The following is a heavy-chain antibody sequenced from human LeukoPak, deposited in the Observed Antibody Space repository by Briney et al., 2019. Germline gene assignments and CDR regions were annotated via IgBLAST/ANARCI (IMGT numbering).Heavy chain of an antibody. J-gene: IGHJ4*02. CDR1: RFTFSNCN. Sequence: GGSLRLSCAASRFTFSNCNMKGVREPRGEGLEWVSSISSNSNYIYYADSVKGRFTISRDNAKNSLYLQMNSPRVEDTAVYYCARVYDSGSQYFDYWGQGTLVTVSS. CDR2: ISSNSNYI. D-gene: IGHD3-10*01. V-gene: IGHV3-21*01. CDR3: ARVYDSGSQYFDY.